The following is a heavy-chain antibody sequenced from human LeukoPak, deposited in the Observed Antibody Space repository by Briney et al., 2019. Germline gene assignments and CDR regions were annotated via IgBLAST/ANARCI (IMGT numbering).Heavy chain of an antibody. J-gene: IGHJ3*02. V-gene: IGHV3-23*01. D-gene: IGHD3-22*01. Sequence: GGSLRLSCAASGFTFSSYAMSWVRQAPGKGLEWVSAISGSGGSTYYADSVRGRFTISRDNAKNTLYLQMNSLRAEDTAVYYCARGRYYDSSGYPGAFDIWGQGTMVTVSS. CDR1: GFTFSSYA. CDR2: ISGSGGST. CDR3: ARGRYYDSSGYPGAFDI.